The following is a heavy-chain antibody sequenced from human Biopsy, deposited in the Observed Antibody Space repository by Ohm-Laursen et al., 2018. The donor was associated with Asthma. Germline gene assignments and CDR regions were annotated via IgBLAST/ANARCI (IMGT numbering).Heavy chain of an antibody. V-gene: IGHV3-30*18. CDR2: ISFDGSNK. Sequence: SLRLSCAASGFTFSNYGMHWVRQAPGKGLGWVAVISFDGSNKNYTDYVKGRFTISRDNSRNALHLQINSLRAEDTAVYYCSKDVFPGWELRRGPDYWGQGTLVTVSS. CDR3: SKDVFPGWELRRGPDY. D-gene: IGHD1-26*01. CDR1: GFTFSNYG. J-gene: IGHJ4*02.